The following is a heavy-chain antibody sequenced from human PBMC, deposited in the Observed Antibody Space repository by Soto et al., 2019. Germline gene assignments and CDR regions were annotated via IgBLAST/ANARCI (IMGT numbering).Heavy chain of an antibody. D-gene: IGHD6-19*01. CDR3: ARDLGGRSSGWYRQDI. J-gene: IGHJ3*02. CDR1: GGSISSSNW. CDR2: IYHSGST. V-gene: IGHV4-4*02. Sequence: QVQLQESGPGLVKPSGTLSLTCAVSGGSISSSNWWSWVRQPPGKGLEWIGEIYHSGSTNYNPSRKSRVTVPVDKAKQQFSLKLSSVPAADTGVSYCARDLGGRSSGWYRQDIWGQGTMVTVSS.